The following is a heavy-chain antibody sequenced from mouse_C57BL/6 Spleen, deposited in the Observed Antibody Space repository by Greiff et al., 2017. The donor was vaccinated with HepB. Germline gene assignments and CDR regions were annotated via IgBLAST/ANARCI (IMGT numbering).Heavy chain of an antibody. CDR1: GYTFTDYY. D-gene: IGHD1-3*01. CDR3: AIVVLH. Sequence: EVQLQQSGPELVKPGASVKISCKASGYTFTDYYMNWVKQSHGKSLEWIGDINPNNGGTSYNQKFKGKATLTVDKSSSTAYMELRSLTSEDSAVYYCAIVVLHWGQGTLVTVSA. CDR2: INPNNGGT. V-gene: IGHV1-26*01. J-gene: IGHJ3*01.